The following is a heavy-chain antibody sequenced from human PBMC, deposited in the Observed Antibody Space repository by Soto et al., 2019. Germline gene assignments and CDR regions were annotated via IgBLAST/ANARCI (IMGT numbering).Heavy chain of an antibody. J-gene: IGHJ6*02. CDR3: ATRLSSSWYDYYYGMDV. D-gene: IGHD6-13*01. CDR1: GFTFSSYA. V-gene: IGHV3-23*01. CDR2: ISGSGGST. Sequence: GGSLRLSCAASGFTFSSYAMSWVRQAPGKGLEWVSAISGSGGSTYYADSVKGRFTISRDNSKNTLYLQMNSLRAEDTAVYYCATRLSSSWYDYYYGMDVWGQGTTVTVSS.